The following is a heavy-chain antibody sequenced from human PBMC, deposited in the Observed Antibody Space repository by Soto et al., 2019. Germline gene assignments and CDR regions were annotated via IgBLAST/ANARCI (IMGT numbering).Heavy chain of an antibody. J-gene: IGHJ4*02. D-gene: IGHD1-26*01. CDR1: GGSISSSSYY. CDR2: IYYSGST. Sequence: SETLSLTCTVSGGSISSSSYYWGWIRQPPGKGLEWIGSIYYSGSTYYNPSLKSRVTISVDTSKNQFSLKLSSVTAADTAVYYCARDTFSGSYPYWGQGTLVTVSS. V-gene: IGHV4-39*02. CDR3: ARDTFSGSYPY.